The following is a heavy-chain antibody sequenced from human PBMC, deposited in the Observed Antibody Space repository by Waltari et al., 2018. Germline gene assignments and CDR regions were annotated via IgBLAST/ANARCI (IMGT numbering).Heavy chain of an antibody. J-gene: IGHJ4*02. D-gene: IGHD3-3*01. Sequence: QVQLVESGEGVVQPGRSLRLSCAASGFTFSSYGMHWVRQAPGKGLEWVAVISYDGSNKYYADSVKGRFTISRDNSKNTLYLQMNSLRAEDTAVYYCAKGLYDFWSGYYLDYWGQGTLVIVSS. CDR2: ISYDGSNK. CDR3: AKGLYDFWSGYYLDY. CDR1: GFTFSSYG. V-gene: IGHV3-30*18.